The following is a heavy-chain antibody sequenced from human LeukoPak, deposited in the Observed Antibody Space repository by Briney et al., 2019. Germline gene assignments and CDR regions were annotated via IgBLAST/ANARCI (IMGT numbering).Heavy chain of an antibody. Sequence: SVKVSCKASGGTFSSYAISWVRQAPGQGLEWMGGIIPIFGTANYAQKFQGRVTITVDESTSTAYMELSSLRSEDTAVYYCARGPKVTNNFDYWGQGTLVTVSS. CDR1: GGTFSSYA. V-gene: IGHV1-69*01. J-gene: IGHJ4*02. D-gene: IGHD2-21*02. CDR2: IIPIFGTA. CDR3: ARGPKVTNNFDY.